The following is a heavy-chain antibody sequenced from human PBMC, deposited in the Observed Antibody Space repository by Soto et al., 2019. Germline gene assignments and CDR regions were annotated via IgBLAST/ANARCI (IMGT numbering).Heavy chain of an antibody. CDR3: AKALGYSISTSCYIYGMDV. Sequence: HPGGSLRLSCAASGFTFSSYGMHWVRQAPGKGLEWVAVISYDGSNKYYADSVKGRFTISRDNSKNTLYLQMNSLRAEDTAVYYCAKALGYSISTSCYIYGMDVWGQGTTFTVSS. D-gene: IGHD2-2*02. J-gene: IGHJ6*02. CDR1: GFTFSSYG. V-gene: IGHV3-30*18. CDR2: ISYDGSNK.